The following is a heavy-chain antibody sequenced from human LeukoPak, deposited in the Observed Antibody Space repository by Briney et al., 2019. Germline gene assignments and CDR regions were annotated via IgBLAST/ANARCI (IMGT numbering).Heavy chain of an antibody. CDR3: AGAHYSSGWYVGRGYYFDY. D-gene: IGHD6-19*01. Sequence: GGSLRLSCAASGFTVSSNYMGWVRQAPGKGLEWVSVIYSGGSTYYADSVKGRFTISRDNSKNTLYLQMNSLRAEDTAVYYCAGAHYSSGWYVGRGYYFDYWAREPWSPSPQ. CDR1: GFTVSSNY. J-gene: IGHJ4*02. CDR2: IYSGGST. V-gene: IGHV3-66*02.